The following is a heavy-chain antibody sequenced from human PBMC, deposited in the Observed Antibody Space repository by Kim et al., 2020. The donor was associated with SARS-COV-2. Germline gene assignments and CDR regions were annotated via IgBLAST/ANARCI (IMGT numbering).Heavy chain of an antibody. CDR3: ARQSSHCSSTSCYNWFDP. CDR2: IYHSGST. V-gene: IGHV4-30-2*01. CDR1: GGSVSSGSYY. D-gene: IGHD2-2*01. Sequence: SETLSLTCSVSGGSVSSGSYYWSWIRQPPGKGLEWIGYIYHSGSTYYNPSLKSRVTISSDRSKNQFSLKLSSVTAADTAVYYCARQSSHCSSTSCYNWFDPWGQGTLVTVSS. J-gene: IGHJ5*02.